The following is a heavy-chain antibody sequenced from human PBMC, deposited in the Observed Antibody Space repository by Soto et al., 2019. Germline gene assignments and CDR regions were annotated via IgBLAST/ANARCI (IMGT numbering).Heavy chain of an antibody. CDR2: INPNSGGT. CDR1: GYTFTGYY. D-gene: IGHD5-12*01. V-gene: IGHV1-2*04. J-gene: IGHJ6*02. CDR3: ARAPIEVATNYYGMDV. Sequence: ASVKVSCKASGYTFTGYYMYWVRQAPGQGLEWMGWINPNSGGTNYAQKFQGWVTMTRDTSISTAYMELSRLRSDDTAVYYCARAPIEVATNYYGMDVWGQGTTVTVSS.